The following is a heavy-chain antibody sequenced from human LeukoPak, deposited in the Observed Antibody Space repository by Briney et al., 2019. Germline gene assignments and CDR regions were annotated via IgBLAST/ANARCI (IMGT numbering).Heavy chain of an antibody. V-gene: IGHV4-61*01. CDR1: GGSVSSGSYY. J-gene: IGHJ5*02. Sequence: PSETLSLTCTVSGGSVSSGSYYWSWIRQPPGKGLGWIGYIYYSGSTNYNPSLKSRVTISVDTSKNQFSLKLSSVTAADTAVYYCARGYDFWSGYYGAYWFDPWGQGTLVTVSS. D-gene: IGHD3-3*01. CDR3: ARGYDFWSGYYGAYWFDP. CDR2: IYYSGST.